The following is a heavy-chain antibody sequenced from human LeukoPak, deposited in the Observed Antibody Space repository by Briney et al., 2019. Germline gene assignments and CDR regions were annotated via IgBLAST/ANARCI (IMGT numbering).Heavy chain of an antibody. V-gene: IGHV3-7*01. CDR1: GFTFSSYW. J-gene: IGHJ6*04. Sequence: PGGSLRLSCAASGFTFSSYWMLWVRQALGKGLEWVASIKQDGSEKYYVDSMKGRFTISRDNAENSLYLQMNSLRAEDTAVYFCARLLATWDYLDVWGKGTTVTVSS. D-gene: IGHD4/OR15-4a*01. CDR2: IKQDGSEK. CDR3: ARLLATWDYLDV.